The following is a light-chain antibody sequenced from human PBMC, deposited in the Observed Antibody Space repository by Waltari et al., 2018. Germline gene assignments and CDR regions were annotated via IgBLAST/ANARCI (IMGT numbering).Light chain of an antibody. J-gene: IGKJ1*01. CDR1: QSVSKY. CDR3: QKYESLPAT. Sequence: EIVLTQSPGSLSLSPGERATLSSRASQSVSKYLAWYQQKPGQAPRLLIYHASSRATGIPDRFSGSGLGTDFSLTSSRLEPEDFAVYYCQKYESLPATFGQGTKVEIK. V-gene: IGKV3-20*01. CDR2: HAS.